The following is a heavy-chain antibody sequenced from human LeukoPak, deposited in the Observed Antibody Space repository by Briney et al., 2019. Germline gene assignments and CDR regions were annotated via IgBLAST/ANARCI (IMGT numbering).Heavy chain of an antibody. D-gene: IGHD4-17*01. Sequence: PGRSLRLSCAASGFTFSSYGMHWVRQAPGKGLEWVAVISYDGSNKYYADSVKGRFTISRDNSKNTLYLQMNSLRAEDTAVYYCAKVTTVTTRIYYYYYGMDVWGKGTTVTVSS. CDR3: AKVTTVTTRIYYYYYGMDV. CDR2: ISYDGSNK. CDR1: GFTFSSYG. V-gene: IGHV3-30*18. J-gene: IGHJ6*04.